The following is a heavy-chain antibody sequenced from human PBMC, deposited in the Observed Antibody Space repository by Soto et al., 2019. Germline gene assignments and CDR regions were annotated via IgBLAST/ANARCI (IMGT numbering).Heavy chain of an antibody. CDR2: IWYDGSNK. CDR3: AKDRGYSGYDSTIDS. CDR1: GFTFSSYG. Sequence: QVQLVESGGGVVQPGRSLRLSCAASGFTFSSYGIHWVRQAPGKGLEWVAVIWYDGSNKYYADSVKGRFTISRDNSKNTRYLQMNSLRAEDTAVYYCAKDRGYSGYDSTIDSWGQGTLVTVSS. V-gene: IGHV3-33*06. D-gene: IGHD5-12*01. J-gene: IGHJ4*02.